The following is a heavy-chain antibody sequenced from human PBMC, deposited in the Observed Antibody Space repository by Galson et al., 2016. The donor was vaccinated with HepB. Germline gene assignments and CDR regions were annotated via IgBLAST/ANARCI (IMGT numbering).Heavy chain of an antibody. CDR2: ISYDGSNK. CDR3: ARGTGMDG. V-gene: IGHV3-30-3*01. J-gene: IGHJ6*02. Sequence: SLRLSCAASGFTFSSYAMHWVRQAPGKGLEWVAVISYDGSNKYYADSVKGRFTISRDNSKNTLYLQMNSLRVEDTAVYYCARGTGMDGWGQGTTVTVSS. CDR1: GFTFSSYA.